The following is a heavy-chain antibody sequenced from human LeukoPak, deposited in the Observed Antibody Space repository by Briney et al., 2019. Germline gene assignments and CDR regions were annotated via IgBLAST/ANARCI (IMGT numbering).Heavy chain of an antibody. J-gene: IGHJ6*02. Sequence: SETLSLTCTVSGGSVSSGGYYWSWIRQPPGKGLEWIGYIYYSGSTTYHPSLKSRVTISVDTSKNQFSLKLSSVTAADTAVYYCARVGGTNYYYYGMDVWGQGTTVTVSS. V-gene: IGHV4-61*08. CDR1: GGSVSSGGYY. D-gene: IGHD3-16*01. CDR2: IYYSGST. CDR3: ARVGGTNYYYYGMDV.